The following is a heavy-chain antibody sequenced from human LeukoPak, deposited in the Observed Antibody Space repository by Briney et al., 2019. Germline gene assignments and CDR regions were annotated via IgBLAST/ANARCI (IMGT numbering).Heavy chain of an antibody. CDR2: ISYDGSNK. CDR1: GFTFSSYG. J-gene: IGHJ5*02. Sequence: GRSLRLSCAASGFTFSSYGMHWVRQAPGKGLEWVAVISYDGSNKYYADSVKGRFTISRDNSKDTLYLQMNSLRAEDTAVYYCARSAYSSDWGFDPWGQGTLVTVSS. D-gene: IGHD6-19*01. V-gene: IGHV3-30*03. CDR3: ARSAYSSDWGFDP.